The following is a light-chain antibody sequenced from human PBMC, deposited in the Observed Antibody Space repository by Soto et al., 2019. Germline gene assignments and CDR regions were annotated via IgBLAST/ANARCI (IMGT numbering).Light chain of an antibody. CDR3: AAWDDSLNGWV. CDR1: SSNIGSNT. Sequence: QAVVTQPPSASGTPGQRVTISCSGSSSNIGSNTVDWYQQLPGTAPKVLIYDKNQRPSGVPDRFSGSKSGTSASLAISGLQSEDEADYYCAAWDDSLNGWVFGGGTKVTVL. J-gene: IGLJ3*02. V-gene: IGLV1-44*01. CDR2: DKN.